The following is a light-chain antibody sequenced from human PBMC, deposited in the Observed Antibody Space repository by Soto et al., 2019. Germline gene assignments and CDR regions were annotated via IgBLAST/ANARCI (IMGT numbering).Light chain of an antibody. CDR3: AAWDDTLNSRV. J-gene: IGLJ3*02. CDR1: TSNIGGNAY. CDR2: NNI. Sequence: QPVLTQPPSVSGTPGQRVTISCSGSTSNIGGNAYVYWYQHFPGTAPQLLIYNNIQRPSGVPDRFSGSKSGTSASLAISGLRSDDEADYYCAAWDDTLNSRVFGGGTKLTVL. V-gene: IGLV1-47*01.